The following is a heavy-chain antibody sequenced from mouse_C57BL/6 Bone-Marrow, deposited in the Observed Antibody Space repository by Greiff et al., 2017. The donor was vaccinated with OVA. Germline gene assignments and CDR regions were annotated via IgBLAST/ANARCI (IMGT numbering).Heavy chain of an antibody. CDR3: EKQWLLYYYSMDY. J-gene: IGHJ4*01. CDR2: ISNGGGST. D-gene: IGHD2-3*01. V-gene: IGHV5-12*01. Sequence: EVQGVESGGGLVQPGGSLKLSCAASGFTFSDYYMYWVRQTPEKRLEWVAYISNGGGSTYYPDTVKGRFTISRDTAKNTLYLQMIRLKSEDTAMYNCEKQWLLYYYSMDYWGQGTSVTVSS. CDR1: GFTFSDYY.